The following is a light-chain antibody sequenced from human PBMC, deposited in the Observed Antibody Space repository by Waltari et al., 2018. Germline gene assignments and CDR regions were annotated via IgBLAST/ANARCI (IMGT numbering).Light chain of an antibody. CDR1: SSNIGSNY. CDR2: RNN. CDR3: AAWDDSLSGWV. J-gene: IGLJ3*02. Sequence: QSVLTQPPSASGTPGQRVTLSCSGSSSNIGSNYVYWYQQLPGTAPKLLIYRNNQRPSGVPDRFSGSKSGTSASLAISGLRSEDEAEYYCAAWDDSLSGWVFGGGTKLTVL. V-gene: IGLV1-47*01.